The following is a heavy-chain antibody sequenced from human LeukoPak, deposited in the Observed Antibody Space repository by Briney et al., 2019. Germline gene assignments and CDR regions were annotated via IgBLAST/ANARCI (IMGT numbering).Heavy chain of an antibody. D-gene: IGHD2-2*01. CDR1: GGSISSSSYY. J-gene: IGHJ4*02. CDR2: IYYSGGT. CDR3: AGHYIGYCSSTSCYGSYYFDY. V-gene: IGHV4-39*01. Sequence: PSETLSLTCTVPGGSISSSSYYWGWIRQPPGKGLEWIGSIYYSGGTYYNPSLKSRVTISVDTSKNQFSLKLSSVTAADTAVYYRAGHYIGYCSSTSCYGSYYFDYWGQGTLVTVSS.